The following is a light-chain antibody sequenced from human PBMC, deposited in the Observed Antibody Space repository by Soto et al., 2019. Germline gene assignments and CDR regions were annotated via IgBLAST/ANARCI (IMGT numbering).Light chain of an antibody. CDR2: GAS. V-gene: IGKV3-15*01. Sequence: EIVMTQSPATLSVSPGERATLSCRASQGVSSKLAWFQQKPGQAPSLLIYGASTRAAGLPARFSGSGSGTEFTLTISSLLSEDFAVYCCQQYYNWPRTFGQGTKVEMK. CDR1: QGVSSK. CDR3: QQYYNWPRT. J-gene: IGKJ1*01.